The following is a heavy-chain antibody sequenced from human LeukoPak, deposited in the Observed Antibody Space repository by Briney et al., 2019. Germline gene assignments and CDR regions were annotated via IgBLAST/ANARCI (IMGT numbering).Heavy chain of an antibody. CDR1: GYTFTSYG. CDR2: ISAYNGNT. V-gene: IGHV1-18*01. D-gene: IGHD3-22*01. J-gene: IGHJ4*02. CDR3: ARAWRYYDSSGYSLADY. Sequence: GASVKVSCKASGYTFTSYGISWVRQAPGQGLEWMGWISAYNGNTNYAQKLQGRVTMTTDTSTSTAYMELRSLRSDDTAVYYCARAWRYYDSSGYSLADYWGQRTLVTVSS.